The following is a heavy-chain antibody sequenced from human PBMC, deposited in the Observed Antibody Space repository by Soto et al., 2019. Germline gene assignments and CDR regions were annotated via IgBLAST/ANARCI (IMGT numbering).Heavy chain of an antibody. J-gene: IGHJ4*02. D-gene: IGHD3-22*01. CDR2: IYYSGST. CDR1: GGSISTSSYY. CDR3: ARDYDSSGDY. Sequence: QLQLQESGPGLVKPSETLSLTCTVSGGSISTSSYYWCWIRQPPEKGLEWIGSIYYSGSTYYNTSLKSRVTISVDTSKTQCSLKLSSVPAADTAVYYCARDYDSSGDYWGQGTLVTVSS. V-gene: IGHV4-39*01.